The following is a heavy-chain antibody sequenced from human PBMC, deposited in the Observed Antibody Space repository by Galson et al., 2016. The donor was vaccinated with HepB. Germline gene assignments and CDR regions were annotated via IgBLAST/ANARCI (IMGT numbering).Heavy chain of an antibody. CDR2: ISDSGGST. D-gene: IGHD2-21*01. CDR1: GFTFSNYA. V-gene: IGHV3-23*01. Sequence: SLRLSCAASGFTFSNYAMTWVRQAPGRGLEWVATISDSGGSTYYVDSVKGRFTFSRDNSKSTLHLHMNSLRAEDTSVFDRAKGGRIPFAQFDYWGQGTLVTVSS. J-gene: IGHJ4*02. CDR3: AKGGRIPFAQFDY.